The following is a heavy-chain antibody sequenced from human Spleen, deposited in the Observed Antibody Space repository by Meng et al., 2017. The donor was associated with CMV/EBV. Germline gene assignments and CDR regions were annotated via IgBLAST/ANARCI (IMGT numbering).Heavy chain of an antibody. CDR3: ARGPIDSVSN. J-gene: IGHJ4*02. CDR1: GGSISSYY. Sequence: SETLSLTCTVSGGSISSYYWSWIRQPPGKGLELIGYIYYSGSTNYNPSLKSRVTISEDTSKNQFTLKLSSVTAADTAVYYCARGPIDSVSNWGQGTLVTVSS. CDR2: IYYSGST. V-gene: IGHV4-59*01. D-gene: IGHD2-15*01.